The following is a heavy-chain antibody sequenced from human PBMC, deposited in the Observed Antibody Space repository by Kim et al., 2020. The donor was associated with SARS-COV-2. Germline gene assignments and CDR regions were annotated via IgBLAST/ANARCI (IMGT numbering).Heavy chain of an antibody. CDR3: AKDTSLSMIVVASFDC. Sequence: DSVKGRFTNSRDNSRTTLYLQMDSLRAEDTAVYYCAKDTSLSMIVVASFDCWGQGTLVTVSS. J-gene: IGHJ4*02. D-gene: IGHD3-22*01. V-gene: IGHV3-23*01.